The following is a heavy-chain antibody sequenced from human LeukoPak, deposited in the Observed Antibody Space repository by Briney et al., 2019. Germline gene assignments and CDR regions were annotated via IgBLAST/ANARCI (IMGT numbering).Heavy chain of an antibody. CDR1: GYIFTSYS. J-gene: IGHJ3*02. CDR2: ISAYNGDT. V-gene: IGHV1-18*01. D-gene: IGHD6-13*01. CDR3: AREEGAPIAAANI. Sequence: ASVKVSCKASGYIFTSYSISWVRQAPGQGLEWMGWISAYNGDTNYVQKLQGRVTMTTDTSTSTAYMELKSLRSDDTAVYYCAREEGAPIAAANIWGLGTKVTVSP.